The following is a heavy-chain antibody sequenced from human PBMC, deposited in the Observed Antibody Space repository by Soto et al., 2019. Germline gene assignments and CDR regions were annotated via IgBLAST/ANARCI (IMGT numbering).Heavy chain of an antibody. CDR3: AIYIVIVVVPTSMVF. J-gene: IGHJ6*04. Sequence: AGGSLRLCCAASGFTFSSYSMNWVRQAPGKGLEWVSYISSSSSTIYYADSVKGRFTISRDNAKNSLYLQMNSLRAEDTAVYYCAIYIVIVVVPTSMVFWGKGTSGTV. CDR2: ISSSSSTI. V-gene: IGHV3-48*01. D-gene: IGHD2-2*01. CDR1: GFTFSSYS.